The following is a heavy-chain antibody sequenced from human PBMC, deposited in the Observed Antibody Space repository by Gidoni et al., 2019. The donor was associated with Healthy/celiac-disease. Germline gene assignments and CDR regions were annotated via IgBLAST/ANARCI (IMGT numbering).Heavy chain of an antibody. Sequence: HVQLLQSGAVVNKPVASVKVSCKASGDTFTRYAMHWVRQAPGQRLEWMGWINAGNGNTKYSQKCQGRVTITRDTSESTAYMELSRLRSEDTAVYYCARRVSSSPGGMDVWGQGTTVTVS. V-gene: IGHV1-3*01. CDR3: ARRVSSSPGGMDV. D-gene: IGHD6-6*01. CDR2: INAGNGNT. J-gene: IGHJ6*02. CDR1: GDTFTRYA.